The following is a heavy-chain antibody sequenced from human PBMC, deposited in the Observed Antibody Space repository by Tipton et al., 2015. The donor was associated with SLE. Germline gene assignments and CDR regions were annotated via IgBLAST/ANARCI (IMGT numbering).Heavy chain of an antibody. D-gene: IGHD3-3*01. V-gene: IGHV4-38-2*02. Sequence: TLSLTCTVSGYSISSGYYWSWIRQPPGKGLEWIGEINHSGSTNYNPSLKSRVTISVDTSKNQFSLKLSSVTAADTAVYYCARRQYDFWTRPREGGMDVWGQGTTVTVSS. J-gene: IGHJ6*02. CDR3: ARRQYDFWTRPREGGMDV. CDR2: INHSGST. CDR1: GYSISSGYY.